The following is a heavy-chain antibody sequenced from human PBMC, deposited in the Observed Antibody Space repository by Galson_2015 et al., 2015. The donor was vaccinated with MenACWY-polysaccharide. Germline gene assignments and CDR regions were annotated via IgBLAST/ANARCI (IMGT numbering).Heavy chain of an antibody. V-gene: IGHV3-72*01. CDR3: SRCLNGNDRPLCFGS. CDR2: ARDKPHSYTT. J-gene: IGHJ4*02. CDR1: GFTFSDHY. D-gene: IGHD1-1*01. Sequence: SLRLACAASGFTFSDHYMDWVRQAPGKGLEWVARARDKPHSYTTEYAASVKGRFTVSRDDSKNSLYLQMNSLKTEDTAMYYCSRCLNGNDRPLCFGSWVQGSLVTVSS.